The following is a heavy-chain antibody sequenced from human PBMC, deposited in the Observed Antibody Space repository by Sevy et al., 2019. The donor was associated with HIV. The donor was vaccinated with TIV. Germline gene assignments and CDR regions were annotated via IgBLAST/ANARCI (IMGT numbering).Heavy chain of an antibody. D-gene: IGHD2-15*01. J-gene: IGHJ6*03. Sequence: SETLSLTCTVSGGSISGYYWSWIRQPPGKGLEWIGYIYYSGSTNYNPSLKSRVTISVDTSKNQFSLKLSSVTAADTAVYYCARDQSQRGRGYCSGGSCYMAYYYMDVWGKGTTVTVSS. V-gene: IGHV4-59*01. CDR3: ARDQSQRGRGYCSGGSCYMAYYYMDV. CDR1: GGSISGYY. CDR2: IYYSGST.